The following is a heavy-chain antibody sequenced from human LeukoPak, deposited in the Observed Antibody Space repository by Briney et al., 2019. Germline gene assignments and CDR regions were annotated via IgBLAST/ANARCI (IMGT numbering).Heavy chain of an antibody. Sequence: SETLSVTCTVSGGSISNSSYYWGWIRHPPGKGLEWIGSMYYSGSTYYNPSLESRATISVDTSKNQFSLKLSSVTAADTAVYYCARHGRMGTINPSYWGQGTLVTVSS. V-gene: IGHV4-39*01. CDR2: MYYSGST. CDR3: ARHGRMGTINPSY. CDR1: GGSISNSSYY. D-gene: IGHD5-24*01. J-gene: IGHJ4*02.